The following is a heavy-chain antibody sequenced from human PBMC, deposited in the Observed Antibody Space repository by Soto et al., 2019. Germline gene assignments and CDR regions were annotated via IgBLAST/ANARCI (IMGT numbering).Heavy chain of an antibody. J-gene: IGHJ4*02. D-gene: IGHD3-16*01. CDR3: ARDPDTYGPTDY. V-gene: IGHV3-30-3*01. CDR1: GFTFSSYA. CDR2: ISYDGSNK. Sequence: GGSLRLSCAASGFTFSSYAMHWVRQAPGKGLEWVAVISYDGSNKYYADSVKGRFTISRDNSKNTLYLQMNSLRAEDTAVYYCARDPDTYGPTDYWGQGTLVTVSS.